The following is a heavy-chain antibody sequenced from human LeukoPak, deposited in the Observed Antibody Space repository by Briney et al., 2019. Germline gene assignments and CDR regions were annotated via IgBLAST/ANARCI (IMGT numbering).Heavy chain of an antibody. D-gene: IGHD3-22*01. CDR1: SGSINSSSYY. CDR2: IYYSGST. J-gene: IGHJ4*02. V-gene: IGHV4-39*01. Sequence: PSETLSLTCTVSSGSINSSSYYWGWLRQPPGKGLEWIVSIYYSGSTYYNPSLKSRVTISVDTSKTQFSLKLSSVSVTATDAYYCGRRRYYDSSGYNYFDYWGQGTLVTVSS. CDR3: GRRRYYDSSGYNYFDY.